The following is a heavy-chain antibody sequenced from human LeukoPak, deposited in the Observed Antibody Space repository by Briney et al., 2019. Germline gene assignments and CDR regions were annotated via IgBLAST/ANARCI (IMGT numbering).Heavy chain of an antibody. CDR2: IKHDGSEK. D-gene: IGHD4-17*01. CDR3: ARDDYGDSLSGAGW. V-gene: IGHV3-7*01. CDR1: GFIFTNYF. Sequence: GGSLRLSCAASGFIFTNYFMSWVRQAPGKGLEWVASIKHDGSEKYYVDSVRGRFTISRDNAKNSLYLQMNSLRAEDTAVYYCARDDYGDSLSGAGWWGQGTLVTVSS. J-gene: IGHJ4*02.